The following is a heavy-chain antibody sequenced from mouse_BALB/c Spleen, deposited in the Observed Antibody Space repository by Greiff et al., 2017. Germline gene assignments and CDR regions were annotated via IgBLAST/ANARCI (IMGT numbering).Heavy chain of an antibody. V-gene: IGHV5-4*02. CDR1: GFTFSDYY. CDR3: ARDGDITTATFDY. CDR2: ISDGGSYT. D-gene: IGHD1-2*01. J-gene: IGHJ2*01. Sequence: EVQVVESGGGLVKPGGSLKLSCAASGFTFSDYYMYWVRQTPEKRLEWVATISDGGSYTYYPDSVKGRFTISRDNAKNTLYLQMSSLKSEDTAMYYCARDGDITTATFDYWGQGTTLTVSS.